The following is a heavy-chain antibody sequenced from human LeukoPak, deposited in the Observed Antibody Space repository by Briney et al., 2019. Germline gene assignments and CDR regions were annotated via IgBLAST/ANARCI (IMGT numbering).Heavy chain of an antibody. V-gene: IGHV3-23*01. Sequence: PGGSLRLSCAASGFTFSSYAMSWVRQTPGKGLEWVSAITDSGIGTHYADSVMGRFTISRDNSKNTLCLQMSSLRAEDTAVYYCAKDYGGYLFDYWGQGTLVTVSS. CDR3: AKDYGGYLFDY. J-gene: IGHJ4*02. D-gene: IGHD4-23*01. CDR1: GFTFSSYA. CDR2: ITDSGIGT.